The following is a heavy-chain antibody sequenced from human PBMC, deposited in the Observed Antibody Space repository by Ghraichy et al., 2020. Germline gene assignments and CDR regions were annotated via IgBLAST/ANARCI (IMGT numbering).Heavy chain of an antibody. CDR2: ITSSSRTI. V-gene: IGHV3-48*02. J-gene: IGHJ6*02. D-gene: IGHD4-23*01. CDR3: ARASTVVRFFYFAGMDV. CDR1: GFTFNSYS. Sequence: GGSLRLSCVGSGFTFNSYSMNWVRQSPGKGLEWVSYITSSSRTISYADSVKGRFTISRDNAQNSLFLQMNSLRDEDTAVYYCARASTVVRFFYFAGMDVWGQGTTVTVSS.